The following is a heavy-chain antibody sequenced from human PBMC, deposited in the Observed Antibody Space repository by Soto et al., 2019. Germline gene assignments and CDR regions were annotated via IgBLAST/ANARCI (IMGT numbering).Heavy chain of an antibody. J-gene: IGHJ4*02. CDR1: GYSFASHW. CDR2: IYPGDSDT. CDR3: ARYSGSYWHYLDF. V-gene: IGHV5-51*01. D-gene: IGHD1-26*01. Sequence: GESLKISCKGSGYSFASHWVAWVRQMPEKGLEWIGTIYPGDSDTKYSSAFRGHVTISADTSVSTAYLQWRSLEATDSAIYYCARYSGSYWHYLDFWGQGTLVTVST.